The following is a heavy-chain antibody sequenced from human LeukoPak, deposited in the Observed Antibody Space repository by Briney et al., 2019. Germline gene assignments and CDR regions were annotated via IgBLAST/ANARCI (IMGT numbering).Heavy chain of an antibody. Sequence: GGSLRLSCAASGFTFSSYAMSWVRQAPGKGLEWVSAISGSGGSTYYADSVKGRFTISRDNSKNTLYLQMNSLRAEDTAVYYCARDHGYSGYYYGMDVWGQGTTVTVSS. CDR2: ISGSGGST. CDR3: ARDHGYSGYYYGMDV. V-gene: IGHV3-23*01. CDR1: GFTFSSYA. J-gene: IGHJ6*02. D-gene: IGHD5-12*01.